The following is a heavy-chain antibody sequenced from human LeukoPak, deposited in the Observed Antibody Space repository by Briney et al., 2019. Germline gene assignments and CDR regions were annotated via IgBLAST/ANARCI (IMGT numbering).Heavy chain of an antibody. CDR2: ISSSSSYI. CDR1: GFSFSSYG. Sequence: GGTLRLSCATSGFSFSSYGMSWVRQAPGKGLEWVSSISSSSSYIYYADSVKGRFTISRDNAKNSLYLQMNSLRAEDTAVYYCARGRYRMDVWGKGTTVTVSS. J-gene: IGHJ6*04. V-gene: IGHV3-21*01. CDR3: ARGRYRMDV.